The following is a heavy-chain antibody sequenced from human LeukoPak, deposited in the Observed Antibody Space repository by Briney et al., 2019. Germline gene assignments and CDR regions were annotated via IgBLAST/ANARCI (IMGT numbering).Heavy chain of an antibody. Sequence: ASVKVSSTASGYTFTNYGISWVRQAPGQGLEWVGWISAYNGNTNYAQELQGRVTMTTATSTNTAYLELRSLRSDDTAVYYCARGGGLVPGTWFDPWGQGTLVTVSS. D-gene: IGHD6-19*01. J-gene: IGHJ5*02. V-gene: IGHV1-18*01. CDR1: GYTFTNYG. CDR2: ISAYNGNT. CDR3: ARGGGLVPGTWFDP.